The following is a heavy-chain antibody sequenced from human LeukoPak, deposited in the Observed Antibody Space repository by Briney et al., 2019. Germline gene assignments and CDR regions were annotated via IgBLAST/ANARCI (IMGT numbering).Heavy chain of an antibody. D-gene: IGHD6-13*01. Sequence: GGSLRLSCAASGSTFSSYAMSWVRQAPGKGLEWVSAISGSGDSTYYGDSVKGRFTISRDNSKNTLYLQMNSLRAEDTAVYYCAKTRPLDSSSWSHGDYWGQGTLVTVSS. CDR2: ISGSGDST. V-gene: IGHV3-23*01. CDR1: GSTFSSYA. CDR3: AKTRPLDSSSWSHGDY. J-gene: IGHJ4*02.